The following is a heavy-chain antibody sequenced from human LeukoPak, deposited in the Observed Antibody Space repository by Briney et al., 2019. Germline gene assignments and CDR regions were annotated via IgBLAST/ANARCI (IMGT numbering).Heavy chain of an antibody. CDR1: GGSFSGYY. J-gene: IGHJ5*02. CDR2: INHSGST. D-gene: IGHD6-13*01. CDR3: ARASPGRAYSSSWYSNWFDP. V-gene: IGHV4-34*01. Sequence: SGTLSLTCAVYGGSFSGYYWSWIRQPPGKGLEWIGEINHSGSTNYNPSLKSRVTISVDTSKNQFSLKLSSVTAADTAVYYCARASPGRAYSSSWYSNWFDPWGQGTLVTVSS.